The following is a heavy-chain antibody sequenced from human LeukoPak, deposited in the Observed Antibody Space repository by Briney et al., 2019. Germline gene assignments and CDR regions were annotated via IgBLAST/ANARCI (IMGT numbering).Heavy chain of an antibody. CDR2: IYTSART. CDR3: ARAHYDFWSAYLDY. CDR1: GHSISSYS. Sequence: SETLSLTCTVSGHSISSYSWSWVRQPAAKGLEWIGRIYTSARTNYNPSLKSRVTMSVDTSKNHFSLKLSAVTAADTGVYYCARAHYDFWSAYLDYWGQGTLVTVSS. J-gene: IGHJ4*02. V-gene: IGHV4-4*07. D-gene: IGHD3-3*01.